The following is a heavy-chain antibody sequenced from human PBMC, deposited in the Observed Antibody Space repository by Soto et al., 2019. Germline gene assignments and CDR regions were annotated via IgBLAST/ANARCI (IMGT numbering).Heavy chain of an antibody. J-gene: IGHJ4*02. CDR1: GFTFPNYY. D-gene: IGHD1-1*01. CDR3: ARDSGDTTLRQWGRSFHY. Sequence: QVQLVQSGAEVKKPGASVKVPCKESGFTFPNYYIHWVRQAPGQGLEWMGLINPSGGGTFYAQKFQGRVTVTRDTSTGTVYMELSNLRSEDTAVYFCARDSGDTTLRQWGRSFHYWGQGTLVTVSS. V-gene: IGHV1-46*01. CDR2: INPSGGGT.